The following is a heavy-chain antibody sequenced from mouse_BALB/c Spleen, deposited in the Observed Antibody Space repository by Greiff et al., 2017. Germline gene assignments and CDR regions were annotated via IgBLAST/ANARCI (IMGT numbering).Heavy chain of an antibody. Sequence: EVKLQESGGGLVQPGGSRKLSCAASGFTFSSFGMHWVRQAPEKGLEWVAYISSGSSTIYYADTVKGRFTISRDNPKNTLFLQMTSLRSEDTAMYYCARFWDDAMDYWGQGTSVTVSS. CDR1: GFTFSSFG. J-gene: IGHJ4*01. CDR2: ISSGSSTI. CDR3: ARFWDDAMDY. D-gene: IGHD4-1*01. V-gene: IGHV5-17*02.